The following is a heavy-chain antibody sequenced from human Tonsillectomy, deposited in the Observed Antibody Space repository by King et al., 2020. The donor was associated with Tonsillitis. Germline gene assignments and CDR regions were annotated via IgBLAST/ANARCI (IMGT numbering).Heavy chain of an antibody. CDR2: IKSKTAGGTT. D-gene: IGHD1-26*01. CDR1: GFPFPNAW. J-gene: IGHJ1*01. V-gene: IGHV3-15*01. Sequence: EVQLVESGGGLVRPGGSRRLSCAASGFPFPNAWMSWVRQAPGKGLEWVGRIKSKTAGGTTDYAAPAKGRFTISREDSKNTLYLQMNTLKTEDTAVYYCTTPSGTYHAECFQYWGQGTLVTVAS. CDR3: TTPSGTYHAECFQY.